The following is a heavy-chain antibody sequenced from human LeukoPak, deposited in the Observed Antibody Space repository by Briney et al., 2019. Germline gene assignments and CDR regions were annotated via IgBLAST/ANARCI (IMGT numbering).Heavy chain of an antibody. CDR3: AKDYGIPRGYYYYMDV. V-gene: IGHV3-30*02. CDR2: ISSDGSQK. CDR1: GFTFSSYA. Sequence: GGSLRLSCAASGFTFSSYAMHWVRQAPGKGLEWVSFISSDGSQKYYADSVKGRFTISRDNSKNTLYLQMNSLRAEDTAVYYCAKDYGIPRGYYYYMDVWGKGTTVTISS. J-gene: IGHJ6*03. D-gene: IGHD1-14*01.